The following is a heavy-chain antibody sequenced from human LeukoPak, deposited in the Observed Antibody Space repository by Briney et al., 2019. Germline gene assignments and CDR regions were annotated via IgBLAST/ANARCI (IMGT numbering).Heavy chain of an antibody. D-gene: IGHD2-2*02. CDR2: INPNSGGT. J-gene: IGHJ5*02. CDR3: ARDGLYCSSTSCHTAFWFDP. Sequence: GASVKVSCTASGYTFTGYYMHWVRQAPGQGLEWMGWINPNSGGTNYAQKFQGRVTMTRDTSISTAYMELSRLRSDDTAVYYCARDGLYCSSTSCHTAFWFDPWGQGTLVTVSS. V-gene: IGHV1-2*02. CDR1: GYTFTGYY.